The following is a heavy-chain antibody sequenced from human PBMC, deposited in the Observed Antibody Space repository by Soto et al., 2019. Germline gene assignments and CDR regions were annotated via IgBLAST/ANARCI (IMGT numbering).Heavy chain of an antibody. V-gene: IGHV4-39*01. D-gene: IGHD4-17*01. J-gene: IGHJ4*02. Sequence: SETLSLTCTVSGGSISSSSYYWGWIRQPPGKGLEWIGSIYYSGSTYYNPSLKSRVTISVDTSKNQFSLKLSSVTAADTAVYYCARVYDYRAVTTKGYFDYWGQGTLVTSPQ. CDR3: ARVYDYRAVTTKGYFDY. CDR2: IYYSGST. CDR1: GGSISSSSYY.